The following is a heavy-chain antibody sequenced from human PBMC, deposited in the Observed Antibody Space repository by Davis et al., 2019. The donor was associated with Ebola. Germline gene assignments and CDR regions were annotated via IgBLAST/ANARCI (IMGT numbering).Heavy chain of an antibody. Sequence: SETLSLTCTVSGGSISSSSYYWGWIRQPPGKGLEWIGSIYYSGSTYYNPSLKSRVTISVDTSKNQFSLKLSSVTAADTAVYYCARVRVVAATRYYYYYGMDVWGQGTTVTVSS. D-gene: IGHD2-15*01. CDR2: IYYSGST. CDR1: GGSISSSSYY. V-gene: IGHV4-39*07. J-gene: IGHJ6*02. CDR3: ARVRVVAATRYYYYYGMDV.